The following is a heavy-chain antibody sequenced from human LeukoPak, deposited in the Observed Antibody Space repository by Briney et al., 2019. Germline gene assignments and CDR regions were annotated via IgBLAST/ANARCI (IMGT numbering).Heavy chain of an antibody. CDR3: ARETPRRGETRDGYR. CDR1: GFIFKKYW. V-gene: IGHV3-7*01. D-gene: IGHD5-24*01. J-gene: IGHJ4*02. Sequence: GGSLRLSCAASGFIFKKYWMNWVRQVPGKGLECLANIKEDGSETYYADSVKGRFTISRDNPKNLLFLQINSLRVEDTAVYYCARETPRRGETRDGYRWGQGTLVTVSS. CDR2: IKEDGSET.